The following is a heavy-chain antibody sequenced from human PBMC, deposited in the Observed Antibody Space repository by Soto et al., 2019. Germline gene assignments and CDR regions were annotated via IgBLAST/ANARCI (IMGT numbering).Heavy chain of an antibody. CDR3: SRDRGSYALAY. CDR1: GYTFTSYG. Sequence: QVQLVQSGAEVKKPGASVKVSCKASGYTFTSYGISWVRQAPGQGLEWMGWISAYNGNPNYEQKLQGRVTMTTDTPTSKAYMEVRCLRSDDTAVYYCSRDRGSYALAYWGQGTKSPSPQ. CDR2: ISAYNGNP. D-gene: IGHD1-26*01. J-gene: IGHJ4*02. V-gene: IGHV1-18*01.